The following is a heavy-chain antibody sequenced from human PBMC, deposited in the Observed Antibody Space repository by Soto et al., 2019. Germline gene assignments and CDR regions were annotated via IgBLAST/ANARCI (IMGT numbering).Heavy chain of an antibody. CDR1: GFTISGHW. CDR2: INSDGSST. D-gene: IGHD3-9*01. CDR3: ARDKYYDILTGYSSFDY. Sequence: PGGSLRLSCAASGFTISGHWMHWVRQAPGKGLVWVSRINSDGSSTTYADSVKGRFTISRDNAKNSLYLQMNSLRAEDTAVYYCARDKYYDILTGYSSFDYWGQGTLVTVSS. V-gene: IGHV3-74*01. J-gene: IGHJ4*02.